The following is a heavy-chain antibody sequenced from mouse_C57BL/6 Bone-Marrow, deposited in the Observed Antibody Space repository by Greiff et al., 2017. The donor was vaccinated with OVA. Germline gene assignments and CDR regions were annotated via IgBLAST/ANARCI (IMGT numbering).Heavy chain of an antibody. CDR1: RFTFSSYA. V-gene: IGHV5-4*01. J-gene: IGHJ3*01. CDR2: ISDGGSYT. CDR3: ARDDYQFAY. D-gene: IGHD2-4*01. Sequence: EVKLVESGGGLVKPGGSLKLSCAASRFTFSSYAMSWVRQTPEKRLEWVATISDGGSYTYYPDNVKGRFTISRDNAKNNLYLQMSHLKSEDTAMYYCARDDYQFAYWGQGTLVTVSA.